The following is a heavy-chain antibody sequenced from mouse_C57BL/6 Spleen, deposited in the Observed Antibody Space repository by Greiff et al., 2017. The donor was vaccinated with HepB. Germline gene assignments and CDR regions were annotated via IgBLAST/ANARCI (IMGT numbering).Heavy chain of an antibody. V-gene: IGHV1-55*01. J-gene: IGHJ3*01. CDR3: ARDDGYYLVAY. Sequence: QVQLQQPGAELVKPGASVKMSCKASGYTFTSYWITWVMQRPGQGLEWIGDIYPGSGSTNYNEKFKSKATLTVDTSSSTAYMQLSSLTSEDSAVYYCARDDGYYLVAYWGQGTLVTVSA. D-gene: IGHD2-3*01. CDR1: GYTFTSYW. CDR2: IYPGSGST.